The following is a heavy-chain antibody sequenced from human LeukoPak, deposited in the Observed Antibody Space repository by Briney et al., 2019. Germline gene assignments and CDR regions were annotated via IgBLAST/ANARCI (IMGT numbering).Heavy chain of an antibody. Sequence: GASVKVSCKASGYTFTSYYMHWVRQAPGQGLEWMGIINPSGGSTSYAQKFQGRVTMTRDTSTSTVYMELSSLRSEDTAVYYCARANDYGGHSGGDYFDYWGQGTLVTVSS. J-gene: IGHJ4*02. CDR1: GYTFTSYY. D-gene: IGHD4-23*01. CDR2: INPSGGST. V-gene: IGHV1-46*01. CDR3: ARANDYGGHSGGDYFDY.